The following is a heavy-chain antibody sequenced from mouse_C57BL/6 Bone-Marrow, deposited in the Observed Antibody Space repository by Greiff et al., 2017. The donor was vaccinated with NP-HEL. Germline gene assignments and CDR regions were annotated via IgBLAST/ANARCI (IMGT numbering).Heavy chain of an antibody. CDR3: ARELRRAFDY. CDR1: GFNITDYY. CDR2: IDPEDGET. J-gene: IGHJ2*01. Sequence: EVKLQESGAELVKPGASVKLSCTASGFNITDYYMHWVKQRTEQGLEWIGRIDPEDGETKYAPKFQGKATITADTSSNPAYLQLSSLTSEDTAVYYCARELRRAFDYWGQGTTLTVSS. D-gene: IGHD2-4*01. V-gene: IGHV14-2*01.